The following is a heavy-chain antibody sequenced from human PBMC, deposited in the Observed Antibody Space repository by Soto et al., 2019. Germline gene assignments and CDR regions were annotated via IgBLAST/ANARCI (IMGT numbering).Heavy chain of an antibody. V-gene: IGHV1-18*01. D-gene: IGHD2-2*01. Sequence: ASVKVSCKASGYRFTSYGISWGRQAPGQGLERMGWISAYNGNTNYAQKLQGRVTMTTDTSTSTAYMELRSLRSDDTAVYYCARLSRCFLRGTSCYYDYWGQGTLVTVSS. J-gene: IGHJ4*02. CDR1: GYRFTSYG. CDR3: ARLSRCFLRGTSCYYDY. CDR2: ISAYNGNT.